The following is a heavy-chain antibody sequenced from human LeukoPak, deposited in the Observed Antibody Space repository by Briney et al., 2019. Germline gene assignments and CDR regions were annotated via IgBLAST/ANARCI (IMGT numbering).Heavy chain of an antibody. Sequence: GRSLRLSCAASGFTFSSYGMHWVRQAPGKGLEWVAVIWYDGSNKYYADSVKGRFTISRDNSKNTLYLQMNSLRAEDTAVYYCAKAYCGGDCYSLVGAFDIWGPGTMVTVSS. D-gene: IGHD2-21*02. CDR2: IWYDGSNK. J-gene: IGHJ3*02. CDR3: AKAYCGGDCYSLVGAFDI. CDR1: GFTFSSYG. V-gene: IGHV3-33*06.